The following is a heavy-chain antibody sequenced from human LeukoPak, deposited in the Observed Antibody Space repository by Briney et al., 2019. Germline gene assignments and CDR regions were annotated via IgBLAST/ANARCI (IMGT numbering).Heavy chain of an antibody. CDR1: GESFDGFY. J-gene: IGHJ5*02. CDR3: AIRLATSRLATATTWFDP. D-gene: IGHD3-9*01. Sequence: SETLSLTCAVYGESFDGFYWNWIRQPPGKGLEWIGEINYSGMSDYNPALKSRVAISADPSKRQFSLDLTSVTAADTAVYYCAIRLATSRLATATTWFDPWGQGTLVSVSS. CDR2: INYSGMS. V-gene: IGHV4-34*01.